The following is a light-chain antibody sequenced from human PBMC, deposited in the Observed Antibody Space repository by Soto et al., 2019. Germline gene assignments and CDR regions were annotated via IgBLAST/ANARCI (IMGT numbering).Light chain of an antibody. Sequence: DIVLTQSPATLSLSPGPRPTLSCKASQSVSSYLAWYQQKPGQAPRLIIYDASNRATGIPARFSGSGSGTDFTLTISSLETEDFAVYYCQQRSNWPTITFCQGTRLEIK. CDR3: QQRSNWPTIT. J-gene: IGKJ5*01. CDR2: DAS. V-gene: IGKV3-11*01. CDR1: QSVSSY.